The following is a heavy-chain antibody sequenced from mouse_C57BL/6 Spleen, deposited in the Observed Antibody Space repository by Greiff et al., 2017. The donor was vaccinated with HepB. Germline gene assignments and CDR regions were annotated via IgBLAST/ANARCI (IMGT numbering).Heavy chain of an antibody. Sequence: EVNVVESGGGLVQPGGSLKLSCAASGFTFSDYYMYWVRQTPEKRLEWVAYISNGGGSTYYPDTVKGRFTISRDNAKNTLYLQMSRLKSEDTAMYYCARHYYGYDYAMDYWGQGTSVTVSS. CDR2: ISNGGGST. V-gene: IGHV5-12*01. J-gene: IGHJ4*01. CDR3: ARHYYGYDYAMDY. CDR1: GFTFSDYY. D-gene: IGHD2-2*01.